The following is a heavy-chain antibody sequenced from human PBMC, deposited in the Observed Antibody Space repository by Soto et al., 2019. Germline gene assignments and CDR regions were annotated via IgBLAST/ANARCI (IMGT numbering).Heavy chain of an antibody. J-gene: IGHJ5*02. V-gene: IGHV4-34*01. D-gene: IGHD1-7*01. CDR2: INHSGST. CDR1: GGSFSGYY. CDR3: ARDGQTGTTDYNWFDP. Sequence: LSLTCAVYGGSFSGYYWSLIRQPPLKGLEWIGEINHSGSTNYSPSLKSRVTISVDTSKNQFSLKLSSVTAADTAVYYCARDGQTGTTDYNWFDPWGQGTLVTVSS.